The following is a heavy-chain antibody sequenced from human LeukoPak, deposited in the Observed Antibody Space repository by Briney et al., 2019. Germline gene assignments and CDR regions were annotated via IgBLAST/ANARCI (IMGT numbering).Heavy chain of an antibody. D-gene: IGHD3-22*01. CDR2: IYYSGTT. CDR1: GGSISSGGYS. CDR3: ARDAHDSSGYRNFDY. V-gene: IGHV4-30-4*07. Sequence: NSSETLSLTCTVSGGSISSGGYSWSWIRQPPGKGPEWIGYIYYSGTTYYSPSLKSRISIAVDTSKNQFSLRLSSVTAADTAVYYCARDAHDSSGYRNFDYWGQGTLVTVSS. J-gene: IGHJ4*02.